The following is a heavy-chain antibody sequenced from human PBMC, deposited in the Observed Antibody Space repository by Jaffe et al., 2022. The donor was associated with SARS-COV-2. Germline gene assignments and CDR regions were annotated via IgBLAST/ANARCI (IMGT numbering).Heavy chain of an antibody. CDR2: VNVDNGNI. J-gene: IGHJ4*02. V-gene: IGHV1-3*01. CDR1: GYTFTNYA. CDR3: ARISVCSGSSCYSRALEY. Sequence: QVQLVQSGAEVKKPGASVKVSCKGSGYTFTNYALHWMRQAPGQRLEWLGWVNVDNGNIQYSQKFQGRLTISRDTSADTAYLELSSLRSEDTAVYYCARISVCSGSSCYSRALEYWGQGTQVTVSS. D-gene: IGHD2-15*01.